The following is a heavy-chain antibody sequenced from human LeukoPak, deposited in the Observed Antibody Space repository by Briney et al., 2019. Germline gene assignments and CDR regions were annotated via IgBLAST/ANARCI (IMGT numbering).Heavy chain of an antibody. Sequence: PGGSLRLSCAASGFAFWDYAMGWVRQVTGQALEWVATVSGDGSQTYDSVSLKGRFTISRDNFDNTVYLRMSGLRAEDTAIYYCAKAIDSRGHWYERGADYWGQGTPVTVSS. CDR3: AKAIDSRGHWYERGADY. CDR1: GFAFWDYA. J-gene: IGHJ4*02. V-gene: IGHV3-23*01. CDR2: VSGDGSQT. D-gene: IGHD2-21*02.